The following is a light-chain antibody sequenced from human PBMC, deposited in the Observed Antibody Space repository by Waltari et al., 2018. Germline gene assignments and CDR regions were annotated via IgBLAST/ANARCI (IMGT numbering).Light chain of an antibody. CDR3: NARDSSGNQVV. Sequence: SSELTQDPAVSVALGQTVRITWQGNSLKRYYPRWYQQKPGQAPGFVMYGENDRPSGIPDRFSGSSSGNPASLTITGAQAEDEADYYCNARDSSGNQVVFGGGTKLTVL. CDR2: GEN. CDR1: SLKRYY. J-gene: IGLJ2*01. V-gene: IGLV3-19*01.